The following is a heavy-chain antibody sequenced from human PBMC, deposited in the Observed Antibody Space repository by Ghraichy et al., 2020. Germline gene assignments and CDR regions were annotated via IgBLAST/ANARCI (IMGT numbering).Heavy chain of an antibody. CDR2: ISGSGIGT. Sequence: GSLNISCAASGFTFTNYAMSWVRQAPGKGLEWVSSISGSGIGTYYADSVKGRFTISRDNSKNTVSLQMNSLKAEDTAVYYCAKTRKNGYNSVNNWGQGTLVPVS. CDR3: AKTRKNGYNSVNN. CDR1: GFTFTNYA. D-gene: IGHD5-24*01. J-gene: IGHJ4*02. V-gene: IGHV3-23*01.